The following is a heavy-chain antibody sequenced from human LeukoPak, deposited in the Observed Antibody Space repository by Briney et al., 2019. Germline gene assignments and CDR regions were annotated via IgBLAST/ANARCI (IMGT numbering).Heavy chain of an antibody. V-gene: IGHV5-51*01. CDR3: ARQGYDSSGYTDY. D-gene: IGHD3-22*01. CDR1: GYSFTSYW. CDR2: IYPGDSDT. J-gene: IGHJ4*02. Sequence: RGESLKISCKGSGYSFTSYWIGWVCQMPGKGLEWMGIIYPGDSDTRYSPSFQGQVTISADKSISTAYLQWSSLKASDTAMYYCARQGYDSSGYTDYWGQGTLVTVSS.